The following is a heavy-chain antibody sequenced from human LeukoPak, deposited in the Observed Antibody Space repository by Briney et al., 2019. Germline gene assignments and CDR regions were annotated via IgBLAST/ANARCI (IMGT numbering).Heavy chain of an antibody. CDR3: VKGGHKLDIQTTHYYYGLDV. CDR1: GFTLSDHW. J-gene: IGHJ6*02. D-gene: IGHD5-12*01. Sequence: GWSLRLSCVASGFTLSDHWMYWVRQGPSRGLAHVSRVESDASRTTYADSVKGRFTISRDDAKNTMYLQMNSLRVEDTAVYYCVKGGHKLDIQTTHYYYGLDVWGQGTTVAVS. CDR2: VESDASRT. V-gene: IGHV3-74*03.